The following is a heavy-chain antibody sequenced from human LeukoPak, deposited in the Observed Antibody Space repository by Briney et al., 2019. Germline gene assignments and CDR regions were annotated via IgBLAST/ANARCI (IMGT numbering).Heavy chain of an antibody. CDR1: GFTFSSYW. Sequence: PGGSLRLSCAASGFTFSSYWMSWVRQAPGKGLEWVANIKQDGSEKYYVDSVKGRFTISRDNAKNSLYLQMNSLRAEDTAVYYCARDLSGWYGRYYFDYWGQGTLVTVSS. CDR3: ARDLSGWYGRYYFDY. V-gene: IGHV3-7*01. CDR2: IKQDGSEK. D-gene: IGHD6-19*01. J-gene: IGHJ4*02.